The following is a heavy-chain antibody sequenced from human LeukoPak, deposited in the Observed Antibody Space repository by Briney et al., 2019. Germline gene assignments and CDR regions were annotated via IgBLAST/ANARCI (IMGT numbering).Heavy chain of an antibody. Sequence: SETLSLPCAVSSGSINSYYWGWVRQPAGRGLEWIGRIYTTGKTDYNPSLKSRLTMSVDTSKRQFSLNLTSVTAADTAIYFCARHGYTASHYFLDFWSQGTLVTVSS. J-gene: IGHJ4*02. CDR3: ARHGYTASHYFLDF. D-gene: IGHD3-16*01. CDR1: SGSINSYY. V-gene: IGHV4-4*07. CDR2: IYTTGKT.